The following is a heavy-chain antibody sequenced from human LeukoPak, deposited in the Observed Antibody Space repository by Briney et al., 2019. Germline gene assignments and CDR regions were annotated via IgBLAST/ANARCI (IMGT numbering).Heavy chain of an antibody. CDR1: GGSISSYY. Sequence: SETLSLTCTVSGGSISSYYWSWIRQPAGKGLEWIGRIYTSGSTNYNPSLKSRVTMSVDTSKNQFSLKLSSVTAADTAVYYCARENSGYDYVWGWFDPWGQGTLVTVSS. CDR3: ARENSGYDYVWGWFDP. D-gene: IGHD5-12*01. CDR2: IYTSGST. J-gene: IGHJ5*02. V-gene: IGHV4-4*07.